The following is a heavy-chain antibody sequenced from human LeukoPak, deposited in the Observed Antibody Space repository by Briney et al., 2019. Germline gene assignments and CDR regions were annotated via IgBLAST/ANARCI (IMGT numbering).Heavy chain of an antibody. CDR2: IYYSGST. J-gene: IGHJ3*01. CDR1: GVSISSYY. Sequence: SETLSLTCTVSGVSISSYYWSWIRQPPGKGLEWIGYIYYSGSTNYNPSLKSRVTISVDTSKNQFSLKLSSVTAADTAVYYCARGDYSSGWWEDRNAFDVWGQGTMVTVSS. V-gene: IGHV4-59*01. D-gene: IGHD6-19*01. CDR3: ARGDYSSGWWEDRNAFDV.